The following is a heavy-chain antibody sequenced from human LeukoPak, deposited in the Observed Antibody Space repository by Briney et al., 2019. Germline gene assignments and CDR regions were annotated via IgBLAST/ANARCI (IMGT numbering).Heavy chain of an antibody. V-gene: IGHV4-59*01. Sequence: ASETLSLTCTVSGGSISSYYWSWIRQPPGKGLEWIGYIYYSGSTNYNPSLKSRVTISVDTSKNQFSLKLSSVTAADTAVYHCARVSSYSWYFDLWGRGTLVTVSS. CDR1: GGSISSYY. CDR3: ARVSSYSWYFDL. CDR2: IYYSGST. D-gene: IGHD1-26*01. J-gene: IGHJ2*01.